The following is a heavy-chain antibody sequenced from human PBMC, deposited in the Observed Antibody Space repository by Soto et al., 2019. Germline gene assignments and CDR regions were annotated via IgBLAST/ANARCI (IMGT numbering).Heavy chain of an antibody. V-gene: IGHV3-30*18. CDR3: AKDYSSDCNGVNY. Sequence: PGGSLRLSCAASGFIFRSYGMHWVRQAPGKGLEWVAAISYDGTEKYYGDSVKGRFTISRDNSKSTVFLQMNSLRTEDTAVYYCAKDYSSDCNGVNYWGQGTLVTVSS. D-gene: IGHD6-19*01. CDR2: ISYDGTEK. J-gene: IGHJ4*02. CDR1: GFIFRSYG.